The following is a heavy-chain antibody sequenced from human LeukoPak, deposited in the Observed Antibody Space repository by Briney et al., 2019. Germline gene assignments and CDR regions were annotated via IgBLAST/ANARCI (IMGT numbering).Heavy chain of an antibody. D-gene: IGHD2-21*01. V-gene: IGHV4-4*07. CDR1: NGSISSYY. CDR2: IYTSGTT. J-gene: IGHJ4*02. Sequence: PSETLSLTCTVSNGSISSYYWSWIRQPAGMGLEWIGRIYTSGTTNYNPSLKSRVSMSVVTSKNQFSLMLSSVTAADTAVYYCARADIFYSGGFDYWGQGTLVTVSS. CDR3: ARADIFYSGGFDY.